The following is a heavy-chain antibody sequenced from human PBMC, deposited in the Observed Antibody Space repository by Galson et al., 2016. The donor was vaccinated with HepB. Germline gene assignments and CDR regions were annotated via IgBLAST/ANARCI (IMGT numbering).Heavy chain of an antibody. CDR3: ARDGWGDTLYYFDY. CDR2: VYTTGST. V-gene: IGHV4-4*07. Sequence: ETLSLTCTVSGASISSYYWSWIRQPAGKGLEWIGRVYTTGSTNYESSLKSRVTMSRDTSKNQFSLNLSSVTAADTAVYYCARDGWGDTLYYFDYWGQGALVTVSS. CDR1: GASISSYY. J-gene: IGHJ4*02. D-gene: IGHD1-26*01.